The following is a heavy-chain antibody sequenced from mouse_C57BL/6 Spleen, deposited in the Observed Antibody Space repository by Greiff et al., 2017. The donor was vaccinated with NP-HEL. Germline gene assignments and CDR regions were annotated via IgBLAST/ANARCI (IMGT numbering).Heavy chain of an antibody. D-gene: IGHD3-2*02. CDR3: ARGDSSGYEGFAY. CDR1: GYTFTSYW. J-gene: IGHJ3*01. Sequence: VQLQQSGAELVMPGASVKLSCKASGYTFTSYWMHWVKQRPGQGLEWIGEIDPSDSYTNYNQKFKGKSTLTVDKSSSTAYMQLSSLTSEDSAVYYCARGDSSGYEGFAYWGQGTLVTVSA. V-gene: IGHV1-69*01. CDR2: IDPSDSYT.